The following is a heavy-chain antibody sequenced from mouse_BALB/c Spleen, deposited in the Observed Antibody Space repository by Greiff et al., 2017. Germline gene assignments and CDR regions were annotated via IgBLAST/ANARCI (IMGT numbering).Heavy chain of an antibody. V-gene: IGHV3-6*02. CDR3: ARDRGYGNYVLFAY. CDR2: ISYDGSN. CDR1: GYSITSGYY. J-gene: IGHJ3*01. D-gene: IGHD2-10*02. Sequence: EVKLVESGPGLVKPSQSLSLTCSVTGYSITSGYYWNWIRQFPGNKLEWMGYISYDGSNNYNPSLKNRISITRDTSKNQFFLKLNSVTTEDTATYYCARDRGYGNYVLFAYWGQGTLVTVSA.